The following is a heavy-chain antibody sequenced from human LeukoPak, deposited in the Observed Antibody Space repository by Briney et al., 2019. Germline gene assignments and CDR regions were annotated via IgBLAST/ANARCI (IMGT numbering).Heavy chain of an antibody. CDR1: GYSFTSYW. J-gene: IGHJ3*02. CDR3: ARRWYDILTGYPDAFDI. CDR2: IYPGDSDT. V-gene: IGHV5-51*01. D-gene: IGHD3-9*01. Sequence: GESLKISCKGSGYSFTSYWIGWVRQMPGKGLEWMGIIYPGDSDTRYSPSFQGQVTISADKSISTAYLQWSSLKASDTAMYYCARRWYDILTGYPDAFDIWGQGTMVTVSS.